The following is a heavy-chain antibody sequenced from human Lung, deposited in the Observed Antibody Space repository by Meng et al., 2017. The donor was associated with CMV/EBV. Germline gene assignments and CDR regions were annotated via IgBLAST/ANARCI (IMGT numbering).Heavy chain of an antibody. D-gene: IGHD1-1*01. V-gene: IGHV3-15*01. J-gene: IGHJ4*02. CDR2: IKSKTDGETA. Sequence: EGELVESGGDAVKPGGSLRLSCAGSGFTFSNAWMSGVRQAPGKGLEWVGRIKSKTDGETADYNAPVKGRFTISRDDSKNTLYLQMNSLKTEDTAIYYCIWNDLGDYWGQGTLVTVSS. CDR1: GFTFSNAW. CDR3: IWNDLGDY.